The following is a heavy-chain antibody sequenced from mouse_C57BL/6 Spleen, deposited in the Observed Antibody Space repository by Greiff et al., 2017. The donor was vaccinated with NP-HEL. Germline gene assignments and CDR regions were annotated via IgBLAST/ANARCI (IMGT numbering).Heavy chain of an antibody. D-gene: IGHD2-3*01. J-gene: IGHJ2*01. Sequence: DVQLQESGPGLVKPSQSLSLTCSVTGYSITSGYYWNWIRQFPGNKLEWMGYISYDGSNNYNPSLKNRISITRDTSKNQFFLKLNSVTTEDTATYYCARVYYDGYYAFAYWGQGTTLTVSS. CDR2: ISYDGSN. CDR3: ARVYYDGYYAFAY. V-gene: IGHV3-6*01. CDR1: GYSITSGYY.